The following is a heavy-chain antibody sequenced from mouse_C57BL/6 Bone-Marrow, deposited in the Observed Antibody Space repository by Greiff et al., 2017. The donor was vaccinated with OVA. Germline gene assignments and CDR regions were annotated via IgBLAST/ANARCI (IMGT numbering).Heavy chain of an antibody. D-gene: IGHD2-4*01. CDR1: GYAFSSSW. V-gene: IGHV1-82*01. Sequence: VQLQESGPELVKPGASVKISCKASGYAFSSSWMNWVKQRPGKGLEWIGRIYPGDGDTNYNGKFKGKATLTADKSSSTAYMQLSSLTSGDSAVYFWAEGLRRGAWFAYWGQGTLVTVAA. CDR3: AEGLRRGAWFAY. J-gene: IGHJ3*01. CDR2: IYPGDGDT.